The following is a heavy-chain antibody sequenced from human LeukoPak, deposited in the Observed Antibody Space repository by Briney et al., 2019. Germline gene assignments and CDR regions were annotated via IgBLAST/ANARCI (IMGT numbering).Heavy chain of an antibody. CDR3: AKDPVW. J-gene: IGHJ4*02. Sequence: GGSLRLSCAASGFMFSSNWMSWVRLAPGKGLEWVSTVSGSGGSTYYADSVKGRFTISRDNSKNTLYLQMNSLRAEDTAVYYCAKDPVWWGQGALVTVSS. CDR2: VSGSGGST. CDR1: GFMFSSNW. D-gene: IGHD3-16*01. V-gene: IGHV3-23*01.